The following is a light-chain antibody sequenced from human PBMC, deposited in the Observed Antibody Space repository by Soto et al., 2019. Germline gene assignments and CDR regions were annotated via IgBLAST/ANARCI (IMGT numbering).Light chain of an antibody. CDR3: QQYNNWPPIT. CDR2: YAS. J-gene: IGKJ5*01. V-gene: IGKV3-15*01. Sequence: EIMMTQSPATLSVSPGERATLSCRASQSVSNNLAWYQQKPGQAPGLLIYYASTRATGIPARFSGSGSGTEFTLTISSLQSEDFALYYCQQYNNWPPITFGQGTRLEI. CDR1: QSVSNN.